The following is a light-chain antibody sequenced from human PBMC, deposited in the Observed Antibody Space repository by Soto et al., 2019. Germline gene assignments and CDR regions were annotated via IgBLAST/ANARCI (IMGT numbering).Light chain of an antibody. Sequence: SYELTQPPSVSVAPGNTARITCGGNNIGSKSVHWYQQKPGQAPVLVIYYDSDRPSGIPERFSGSNSGNTATLTISRVEAGYEADYYCQVWDSSSDVVFGGGTKVTVL. CDR3: QVWDSSSDVV. J-gene: IGLJ2*01. V-gene: IGLV3-21*04. CDR1: NIGSKS. CDR2: YDS.